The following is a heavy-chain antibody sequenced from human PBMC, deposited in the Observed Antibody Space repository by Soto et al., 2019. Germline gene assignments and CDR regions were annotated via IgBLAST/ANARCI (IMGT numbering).Heavy chain of an antibody. CDR2: IYYSGST. Sequence: SETLSLTCTVSGGSISSGNYYWSWIRQHPGKGLEWIGYIYYSGSTYYNPSLKSRVSMSVDTSKNHFSLQLTSVTAADAAVYYCARVRVCSSANCYTGPFDPWGQGTLVTVSS. V-gene: IGHV4-31*03. CDR3: ARVRVCSSANCYTGPFDP. D-gene: IGHD2-2*02. J-gene: IGHJ5*02. CDR1: GGSISSGNYY.